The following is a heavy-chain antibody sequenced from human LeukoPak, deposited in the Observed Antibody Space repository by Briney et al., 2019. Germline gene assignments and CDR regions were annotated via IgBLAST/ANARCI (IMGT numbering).Heavy chain of an antibody. CDR3: ARDQRSLFDV. J-gene: IGHJ4*02. Sequence: PSETLSLTCSVSDGSINSDTYYWGWIRQPPGKGLEWIASTYSGGNTFHNPSLKSRVTISLDTSKNQFSLKLTSVTAADTAVYYCARDQRSLFDVWGQGSLVIVSS. D-gene: IGHD1-26*01. CDR2: TYSGGNT. V-gene: IGHV4-39*07. CDR1: DGSINSDTYY.